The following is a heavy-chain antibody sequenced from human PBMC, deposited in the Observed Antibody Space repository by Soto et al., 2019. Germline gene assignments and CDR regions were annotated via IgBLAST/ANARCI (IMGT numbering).Heavy chain of an antibody. Sequence: GGSLRLSCAASGFTFSSYAMSWVRQAPGKGLEWVSAISGSGGSTYYADSVKGRFTISRDNSKNTLYLQMNSLRAEDTAVYYCAKDFYDYIWGSYRSPFNYWGQGTLVTVSS. V-gene: IGHV3-23*01. CDR1: GFTFSSYA. D-gene: IGHD3-16*02. CDR2: ISGSGGST. CDR3: AKDFYDYIWGSYRSPFNY. J-gene: IGHJ4*02.